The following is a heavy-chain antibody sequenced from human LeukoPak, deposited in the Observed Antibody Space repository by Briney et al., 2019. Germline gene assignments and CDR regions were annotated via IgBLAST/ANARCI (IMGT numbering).Heavy chain of an antibody. Sequence: GGSLRLSCAASGFTFSSYEMNWVRQAPGKGLEWVSYISSSGSTVHYVDSVKGRFTISRDNAKNTLNLQMNSLRAEDTAVYYCARDLGQYYDTSDNWFDPWGQGTLVTVSS. CDR3: ARDLGQYYDTSDNWFDP. CDR2: ISSSGSTV. D-gene: IGHD3-22*01. V-gene: IGHV3-48*03. CDR1: GFTFSSYE. J-gene: IGHJ5*02.